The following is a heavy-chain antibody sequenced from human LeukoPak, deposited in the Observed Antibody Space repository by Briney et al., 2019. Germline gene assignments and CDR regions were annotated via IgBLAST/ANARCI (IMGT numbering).Heavy chain of an antibody. V-gene: IGHV5-51*01. CDR3: ARSPWNSYDY. D-gene: IGHD5-12*01. CDR1: GYTFTSYW. CDR2: IHPGDSDT. J-gene: IGHJ4*02. Sequence: GESLKISCKGSGYTFTSYWIGWVRQMPGKGLEWMGIIHPGDSDTRYSPSFQGQVTISVDKSISTAYLRWSSLKASDTAMYYCARSPWNSYDYWGQGTLVTVSS.